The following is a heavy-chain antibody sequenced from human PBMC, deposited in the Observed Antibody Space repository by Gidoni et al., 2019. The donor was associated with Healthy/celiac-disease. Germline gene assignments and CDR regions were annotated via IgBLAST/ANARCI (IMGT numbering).Heavy chain of an antibody. Sequence: EVQLVESGGGLVQPGGSLRLSCAASGVTFSGYWMSWVRQAPGKGLEWVANIKQDGSEKYYVDSVKGRFTISRDNAKNSLYLQMNSLRAEDTAVYYCARDDEAATDYYGMDVWGQGTTVTVSS. V-gene: IGHV3-7*01. CDR3: ARDDEAATDYYGMDV. J-gene: IGHJ6*02. CDR1: GVTFSGYW. D-gene: IGHD2-15*01. CDR2: IKQDGSEK.